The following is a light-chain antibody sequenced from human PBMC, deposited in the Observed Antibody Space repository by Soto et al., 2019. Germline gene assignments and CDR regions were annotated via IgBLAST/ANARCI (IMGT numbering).Light chain of an antibody. Sequence: DIVMTQSPDSLAVFLGERATINCRSNQSLFYNSYRKNYLVWYRQKPGQPPQLLIYWASARESGVPERFSGSGSGTDFTLTNDNLQAEDVAVYYCQRYLDTPITFGQGTRLEIK. CDR3: QRYLDTPIT. CDR2: WAS. CDR1: QSLFYNSYRKNY. J-gene: IGKJ5*01. V-gene: IGKV4-1*01.